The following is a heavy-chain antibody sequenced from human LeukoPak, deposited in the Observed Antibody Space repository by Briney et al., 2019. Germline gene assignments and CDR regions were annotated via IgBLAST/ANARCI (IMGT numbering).Heavy chain of an antibody. CDR1: GGSISNYY. CDR2: IYYSGST. D-gene: IGHD6-13*01. CDR3: ARRMASSGKGFDY. Sequence: PSETLSLICTVSGGSISNYYWSWIRQPPGKGLEWIGYIYYSGSTYYKSSLKSRVVISVDTSKNQFSLKLSSVTAADTAVYYCARRMASSGKGFDYWGQGTLVTVSS. V-gene: IGHV4-59*01. J-gene: IGHJ4*02.